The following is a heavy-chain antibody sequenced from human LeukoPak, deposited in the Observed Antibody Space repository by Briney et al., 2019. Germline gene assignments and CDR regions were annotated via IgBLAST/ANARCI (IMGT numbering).Heavy chain of an antibody. Sequence: GGSLRLSCAASGFTFSSYTMNWVRQAPGKGLEWVSSISSSSTYIYYADSVEGRFTISRDNAENSLFLEMNSLRAEDTAVYYCARDLGTTMITSVGYWGQGTLVTVS. CDR1: GFTFSSYT. V-gene: IGHV3-21*01. J-gene: IGHJ4*02. D-gene: IGHD3-22*01. CDR2: ISSSSTYI. CDR3: ARDLGTTMITSVGY.